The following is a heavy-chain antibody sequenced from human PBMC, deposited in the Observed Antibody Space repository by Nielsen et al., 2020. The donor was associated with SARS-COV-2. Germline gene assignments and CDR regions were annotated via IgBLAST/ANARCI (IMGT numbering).Heavy chain of an antibody. J-gene: IGHJ5*02. CDR2: IDYSGST. D-gene: IGHD2-15*01. V-gene: IGHV4-59*01. Sequence: SETLSLTCTVSGGSISSYYWSWIRQPPGKGLEWIGHIDYSGSTNYNPSLKSRVTISVDTSKNQFPLKLISVTAADTAVYYCAREGYGSGGSCLGGLWFDPWGQGTLVTVSS. CDR3: AREGYGSGGSCLGGLWFDP. CDR1: GGSISSYY.